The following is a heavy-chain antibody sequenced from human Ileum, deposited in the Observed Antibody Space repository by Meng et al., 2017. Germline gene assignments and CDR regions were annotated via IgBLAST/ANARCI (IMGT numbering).Heavy chain of an antibody. V-gene: IGHV4-4*02. CDR2: ISQESGRT. CDR1: GDSISSRDW. J-gene: IGHJ4*02. CDR3: VRNEGYSLGD. D-gene: IGHD2-21*01. Sequence: QGQLRESGPGPVKPSGTLSLTWAVLGDSISSRDWWSWVRQPPGKGLEWIGEISQESGRTNYNPSLKSRVTISLDKSKNQFSLNLNSVTAADTAVYYCVRNEGYSLGDWGQGTLVTVSS.